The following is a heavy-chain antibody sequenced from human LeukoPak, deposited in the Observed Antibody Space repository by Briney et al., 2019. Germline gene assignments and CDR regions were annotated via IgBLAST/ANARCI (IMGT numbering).Heavy chain of an antibody. Sequence: GESLKISCKGSGYSFTSYWIGWVRQMPGKGLEWMGIIYPGDSDTRYSPSFQGQVTISADKSISTAYLQWSSLKASDTAMYYCARSVFMVRGVISWFDPWGQGTLVTVSS. J-gene: IGHJ5*02. D-gene: IGHD3-10*01. CDR2: IYPGDSDT. V-gene: IGHV5-51*01. CDR3: ARSVFMVRGVISWFDP. CDR1: GYSFTSYW.